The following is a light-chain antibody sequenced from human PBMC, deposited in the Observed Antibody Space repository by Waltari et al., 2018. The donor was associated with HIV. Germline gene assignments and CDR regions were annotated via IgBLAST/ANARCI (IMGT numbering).Light chain of an antibody. CDR2: RAS. Sequence: EIVLTQSPGTLSLSPGERVTLSCRASQSVSSGDLAWYQHKPGQAPRHLIYRASSRATGIPDRFSGSGSGTDFTLTISRLEPEDFAVYYCQQYGSSLRTFGQGTKVEIK. CDR1: QSVSSGD. CDR3: QQYGSSLRT. J-gene: IGKJ1*01. V-gene: IGKV3-20*01.